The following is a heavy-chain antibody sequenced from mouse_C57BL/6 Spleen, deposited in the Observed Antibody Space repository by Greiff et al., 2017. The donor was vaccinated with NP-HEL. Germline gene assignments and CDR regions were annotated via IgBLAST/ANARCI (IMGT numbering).Heavy chain of an antibody. CDR1: GYTFTSYG. Sequence: VQLQESGAELARPGASVKLSCKASGYTFTSYGISWVKQRTGQGLEWIGEIYPRSGNTYYNEKFKGKATLTADKSSSTAYMELRSLTSEDSAVYFCARSGLRPSYAMDYWGQGTSVTVSS. D-gene: IGHD1-2*01. J-gene: IGHJ4*01. CDR3: ARSGLRPSYAMDY. CDR2: IYPRSGNT. V-gene: IGHV1-81*01.